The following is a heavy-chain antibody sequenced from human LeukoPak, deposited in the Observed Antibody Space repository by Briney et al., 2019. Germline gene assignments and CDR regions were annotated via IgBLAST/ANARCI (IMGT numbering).Heavy chain of an antibody. CDR1: GYTFTGYY. CDR3: ARPGMTYYYGSGSLRQYYFDY. D-gene: IGHD3-10*01. Sequence: ASVKVSCKASGYTFTGYYMHWVRQAPGQGLEWMGWINPNSGGTNYAQKLQGRVTMTTDTSTSTAYMELRSLRSDDTAVYYCARPGMTYYYGSGSLRQYYFDYWGQGTLVTVSS. V-gene: IGHV1-2*02. CDR2: INPNSGGT. J-gene: IGHJ4*02.